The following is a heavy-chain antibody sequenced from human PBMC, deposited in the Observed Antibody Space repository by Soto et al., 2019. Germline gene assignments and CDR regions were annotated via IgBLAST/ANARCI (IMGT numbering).Heavy chain of an antibody. Sequence: GESLKISCKGSGYSFTSYWIGWVRQMPGKGLEWMGIIYPGDSDTRYSPSFQGQVTISADKSISTAYLQWSSLKASDTAMYYCARHDSRGEDYYYGMDVWGQGTTVTVSS. CDR2: IYPGDSDT. CDR3: ARHDSRGEDYYYGMDV. D-gene: IGHD2-21*02. CDR1: GYSFTSYW. V-gene: IGHV5-51*01. J-gene: IGHJ6*02.